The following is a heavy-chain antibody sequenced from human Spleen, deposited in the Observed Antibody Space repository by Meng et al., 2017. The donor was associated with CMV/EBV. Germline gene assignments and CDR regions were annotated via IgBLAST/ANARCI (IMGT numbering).Heavy chain of an antibody. CDR3: ARLPGVTGTAQTWG. CDR1: GFTFSSYW. D-gene: IGHD1-7*01. Sequence: GESLKISCAASGFTFSSYWMNWVRQAPGKGLEWISSISPSSSESYIYYADSVKGRFTLSRDNAKNTLYLQMNNLRAEDTAVYYCARLPGVTGTAQTWGWGQGTLVTVSS. V-gene: IGHV3-21*01. CDR2: ISPSSSESYI. J-gene: IGHJ4*02.